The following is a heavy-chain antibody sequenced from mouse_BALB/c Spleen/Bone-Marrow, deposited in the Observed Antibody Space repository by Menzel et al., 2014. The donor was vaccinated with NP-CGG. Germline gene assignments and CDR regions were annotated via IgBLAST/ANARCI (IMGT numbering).Heavy chain of an antibody. CDR2: INPTTGGT. Sequence: QVQLHQSGAELVKPGASVKLSCKASGYTFTRYYIYWVEQRPGQGLEWIGGINPTTGGTHLNERFKTKATLTVDKSSSTAYMQLSSLTSEDSAVYYCSLLGDYWGQGTTLTVSS. V-gene: IGHV1S16*01. D-gene: IGHD3-3*01. CDR1: GYTFTRYY. J-gene: IGHJ2*01. CDR3: SLLGDY.